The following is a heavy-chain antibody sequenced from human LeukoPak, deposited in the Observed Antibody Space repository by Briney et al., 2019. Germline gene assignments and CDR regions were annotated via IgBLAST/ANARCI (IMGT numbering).Heavy chain of an antibody. V-gene: IGHV3-23*01. CDR2: ISGSGGST. CDR3: AKDLFDYMDV. CDR1: GFTFSTYG. Sequence: GGSLRLSCEASGFTFSTYGMSWVRQAPGKGLEWVSAISGSGGSTYYADSVKGRFTISRDNSKNTLYLQMNSLRAEDTAVYYCAKDLFDYMDVWGKGTTVTISS. J-gene: IGHJ6*03. D-gene: IGHD3-10*02.